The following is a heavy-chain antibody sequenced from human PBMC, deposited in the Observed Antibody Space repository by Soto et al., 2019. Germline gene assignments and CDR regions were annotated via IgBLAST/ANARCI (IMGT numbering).Heavy chain of an antibody. CDR1: GCSISSGDYY. CDR2: IYYSGST. Sequence: QVQLQESGPGLVKPSQTLSLTCTVSGCSISSGDYYWSWIRQPPGKGLEWIGYIYYSGSTYYNPSLKSRVIISVDTSKNQFSLKLSSVTAADTAVYYCARERPDGARLDPWGQGTLVTVSS. V-gene: IGHV4-30-4*01. D-gene: IGHD6-6*01. J-gene: IGHJ5*02. CDR3: ARERPDGARLDP.